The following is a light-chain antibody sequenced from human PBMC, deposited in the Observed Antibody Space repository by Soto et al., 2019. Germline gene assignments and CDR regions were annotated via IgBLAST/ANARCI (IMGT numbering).Light chain of an antibody. CDR1: QSVSSNF. Sequence: ENVLTQSPGTLSLSPGERATLSCRASQSVSSNFLAWYQQKPGQAPRLLIYGASNRATGIPDRFSGSGSGTDFTLTISRLEPEDFAVYYRQYYGSSHSNTFGQGTRLEIK. V-gene: IGKV3-20*01. CDR3: QYYGSSHSNT. CDR2: GAS. J-gene: IGKJ5*01.